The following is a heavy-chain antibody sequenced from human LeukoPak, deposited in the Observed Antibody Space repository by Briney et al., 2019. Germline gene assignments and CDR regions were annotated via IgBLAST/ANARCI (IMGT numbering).Heavy chain of an antibody. Sequence: SQTLSLTCTVSGGAISRGDYYWSWIRQPPGEGLEWIGYIYYSGSTYYNPSLKSRVTISVDTSKNQFSLKLSSVTAADTAVYYCAREVDDGYNPNFDYWGQGTLVTVSS. CDR3: AREVDDGYNPNFDY. J-gene: IGHJ4*02. CDR2: IYYSGST. D-gene: IGHD5-24*01. CDR1: GGAISRGDYY. V-gene: IGHV4-30-4*01.